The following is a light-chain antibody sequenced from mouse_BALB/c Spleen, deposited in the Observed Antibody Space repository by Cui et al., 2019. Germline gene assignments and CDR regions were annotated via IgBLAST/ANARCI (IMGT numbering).Light chain of an antibody. CDR1: QSISDY. V-gene: IGKV5-39*01. CDR2: YAS. CDR3: QNGHSFPT. Sequence: DILTTLSPATLSVTPPGRVSLSCRASQSISDYLHWYQQKAHESPRLLIKYASQSISGIPSRFSGSGSGSDFTLSINSVEPEDVGVYYCQNGHSFPTFGGGTKLEIK. J-gene: IGKJ2*01.